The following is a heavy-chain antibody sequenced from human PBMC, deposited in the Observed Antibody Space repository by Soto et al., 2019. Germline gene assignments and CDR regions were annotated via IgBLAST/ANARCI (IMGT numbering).Heavy chain of an antibody. CDR1: AFGFSAYS. CDR2: IQHNGNYI. V-gene: IGHV3-30-3*01. Sequence: QVQLVESGGGVVHPGGSLRLSCKASAFGFSAYSMHWVRQAPGKGLEWVAVIQHNGNYIQYADFVRGRFTISRDNYKSILYLEMNGLTPEDTALYYCVRVGWGYTYGNGLDGWGQGITVTVSS. CDR3: VRVGWGYTYGNGLDG. J-gene: IGHJ6*02. D-gene: IGHD5-18*01.